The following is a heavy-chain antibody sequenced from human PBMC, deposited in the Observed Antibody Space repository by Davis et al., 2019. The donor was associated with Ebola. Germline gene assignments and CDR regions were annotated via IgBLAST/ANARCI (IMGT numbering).Heavy chain of an antibody. Sequence: GESLKISCAASGFTFSSYGMHWVRQAPGKGLEWVAVIWYDGSNKYYADSVKGRFTISRDNSKNTLYLQMNSLRAEDTAVYYCAKDEYYYDSSGYYVHLDYWGQGTLVTVSS. V-gene: IGHV3-33*06. CDR3: AKDEYYYDSSGYYVHLDY. CDR2: IWYDGSNK. CDR1: GFTFSSYG. J-gene: IGHJ4*02. D-gene: IGHD3-22*01.